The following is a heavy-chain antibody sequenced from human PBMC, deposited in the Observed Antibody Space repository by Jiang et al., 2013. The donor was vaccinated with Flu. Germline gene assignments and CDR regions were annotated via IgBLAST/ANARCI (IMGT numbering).Heavy chain of an antibody. D-gene: IGHD3-10*02. CDR1: GFSLSTSGVG. J-gene: IGHJ6*02. Sequence: KPTQTLTLTCTFSGFSLSTSGVGVGWIRQPPGKALEWLALIYWNDDKRYSPSLKSRLTITKDTSKNQVVLTMTNMDPVDTATYYCAHRAPMFGVTTYYYGMDVWGQGTTVTVSS. CDR3: AHRAPMFGVTTYYYGMDV. V-gene: IGHV2-5*01. CDR2: IYWNDDK.